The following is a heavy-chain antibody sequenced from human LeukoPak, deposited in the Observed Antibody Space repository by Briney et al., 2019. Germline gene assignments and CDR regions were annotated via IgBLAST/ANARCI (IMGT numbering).Heavy chain of an antibody. CDR3: ARDGAPWGSPFDY. V-gene: IGHV4-61*02. J-gene: IGHJ4*02. CDR1: GGSISSGSYY. D-gene: IGHD7-27*01. CDR2: IYTSGST. Sequence: SETLSLTCTVSGGSISSGSYYWSWIRQPAGKGLEWIGRIYTSGSTNYNPSLKSRVTISVDTSKNQFSLKLSSVTAADTAVYYCARDGAPWGSPFDYWGQGTLVTVSS.